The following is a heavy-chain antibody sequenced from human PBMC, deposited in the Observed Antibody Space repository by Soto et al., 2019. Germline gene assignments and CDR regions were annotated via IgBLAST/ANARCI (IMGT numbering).Heavy chain of an antibody. CDR1: GGSISSYS. Sequence: PAETLSLTFTVSGGSISSYSWGWFRQPPGKGLEGIGYIYYSVSTSYNPSLKSRVTISVDTSKNHFSLKLSSVTAADTAVYYCASFPYYDFWSGYPVKHYSYGMDVWGQGTTVTVSS. V-gene: IGHV4-59*01. CDR3: ASFPYYDFWSGYPVKHYSYGMDV. D-gene: IGHD3-3*01. CDR2: IYYSVST. J-gene: IGHJ6*02.